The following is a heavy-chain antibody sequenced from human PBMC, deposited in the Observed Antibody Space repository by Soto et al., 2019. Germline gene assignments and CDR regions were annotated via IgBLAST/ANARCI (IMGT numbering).Heavy chain of an antibody. D-gene: IGHD1-20*01. CDR2: ITNRATGETT. Sequence: EVQLVESGGGLVQSGGSLRLSCTASGFSVSDHFMDWVRQTPGKGLEWLGQITNRATGETTVYAASVKGRFTVSKDESRNSLYLQMNSLKTEDTAVYYCASSITQMLTDWGQGTLVAVAS. CDR3: ASSITQMLTD. CDR1: GFSVSDHF. J-gene: IGHJ4*02. V-gene: IGHV3-72*01.